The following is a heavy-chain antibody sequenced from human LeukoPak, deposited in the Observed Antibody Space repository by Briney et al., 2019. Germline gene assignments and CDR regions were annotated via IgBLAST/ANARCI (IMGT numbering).Heavy chain of an antibody. CDR3: ARNDILTGYKIYYFDY. Sequence: GSLRLSCAASGFTFSSYAMSWVRQAPGKGLEWVSAISGSGGSTYYADSVKGRFTISRDNSKNTLYLQMNSLRAEDTAVYYCARNDILTGYKIYYFDYWGQGTLVTVSS. V-gene: IGHV3-23*01. D-gene: IGHD3-9*01. CDR2: ISGSGGST. J-gene: IGHJ4*02. CDR1: GFTFSSYA.